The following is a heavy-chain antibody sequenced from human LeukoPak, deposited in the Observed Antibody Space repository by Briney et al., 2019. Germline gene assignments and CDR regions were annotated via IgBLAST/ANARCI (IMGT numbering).Heavy chain of an antibody. Sequence: GGSLRLSCAASGFTVSSNYMSWVRQAPGKGLEWVSVIYSGGSTYYAESVKGRFTISRDNSKNTLYLQMNSLRAEDTAVYYCARGGYYGSGSKFDYWGQGTLVTVSS. J-gene: IGHJ4*02. CDR1: GFTVSSNY. CDR2: IYSGGST. V-gene: IGHV3-53*01. CDR3: ARGGYYGSGSKFDY. D-gene: IGHD3-10*01.